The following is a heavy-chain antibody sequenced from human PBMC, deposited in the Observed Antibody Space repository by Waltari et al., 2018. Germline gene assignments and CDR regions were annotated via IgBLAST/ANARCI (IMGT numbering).Heavy chain of an antibody. CDR1: GYTFTDYH. D-gene: IGHD3-10*01. CDR2: VDHEDSET. V-gene: IGHV1-69-2*01. Sequence: EVQLLQSGTELKKPGTTVKISCQVSGYTFTDYHIHWVQQAPGKGTHWMELVDHEDSETIYAEKFHDRVTITADRSTDTAYMELSSLRSEDTAVYYCATALGDRSSASRAFDIWGLGTMITVSS. CDR3: ATALGDRSSASRAFDI. J-gene: IGHJ3*02.